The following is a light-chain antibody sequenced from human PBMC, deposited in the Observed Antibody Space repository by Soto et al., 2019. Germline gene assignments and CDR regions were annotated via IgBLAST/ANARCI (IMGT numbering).Light chain of an antibody. CDR2: DAS. CDR1: QSVSSY. V-gene: IGKV3-11*01. J-gene: IGKJ2*01. Sequence: EIVLTQSPATLSLSPGERATLSCRASQSVSSYLAWYQQTPGQAPRLLIYDASNRATGIPARFSGSGSGTDFTLTISSLEPEDFAVYYCQQHSNWPPYTFGQGTKLEIK. CDR3: QQHSNWPPYT.